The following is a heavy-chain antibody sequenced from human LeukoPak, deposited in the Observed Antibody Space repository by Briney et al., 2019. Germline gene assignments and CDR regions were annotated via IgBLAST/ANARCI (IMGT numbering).Heavy chain of an antibody. Sequence: GESLKISCNGSGYRFTSYWISGVRQMPGKGLEWMGRIDPTDSYTNDSPSFQGHVTISVDKSVTTAYLQWNSLKASDTAIYYCARQRALSWFAPWGQGTLVTVSS. CDR3: ARQRALSWFAP. J-gene: IGHJ5*02. CDR1: GYRFTSYW. V-gene: IGHV5-10-1*01. CDR2: IDPTDSYT. D-gene: IGHD6-25*01.